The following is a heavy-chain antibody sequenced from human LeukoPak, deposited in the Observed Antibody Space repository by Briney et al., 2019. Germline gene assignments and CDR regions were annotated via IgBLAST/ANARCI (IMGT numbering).Heavy chain of an antibody. CDR2: IYYSGST. CDR3: ARDQNYYDSSGYGGSDNWFHP. V-gene: IGHV4-39*07. D-gene: IGHD3-22*01. J-gene: IGHJ5*02. Sequence: SETLSLTCTVSGGSISSSSYYWGWIRQPPGKGLEWIGSIYYSGSTYYNPSLKSRVTISVDTSENQFSLKLSSVTAADTAVYYCARDQNYYDSSGYGGSDNWFHPCGQVTLVTVPS. CDR1: GGSISSSSYY.